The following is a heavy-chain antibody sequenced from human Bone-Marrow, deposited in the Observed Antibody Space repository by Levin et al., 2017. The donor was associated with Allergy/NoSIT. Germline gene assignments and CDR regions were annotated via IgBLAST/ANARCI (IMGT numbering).Heavy chain of an antibody. CDR2: LDGSSGKT. D-gene: IGHD4-17*01. CDR3: AKAGTTVMLDYSYLDV. Sequence: LSGGSLRLSCTISGFIFADYAMNWVRQAPGRGLEWVSSLDGSSGKTHYADVVKGRFTISREYSKNTLFLQMNSLRVEDTARYDCAKAGTTVMLDYSYLDVWGEGTAVTVSS. CDR1: GFIFADYA. V-gene: IGHV3-23*01. J-gene: IGHJ6*03.